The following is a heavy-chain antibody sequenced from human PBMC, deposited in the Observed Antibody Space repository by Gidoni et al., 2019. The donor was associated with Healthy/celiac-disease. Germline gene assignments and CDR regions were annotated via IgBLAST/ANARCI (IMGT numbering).Heavy chain of an antibody. CDR1: GGSISSSNW. CDR3: ARARIVVVVAAIYYYGMDV. CDR2: IYHSWST. V-gene: IGHV4-4*02. Sequence: QVQLQESGPGLVKPSGTLSLICAVSGGSISSSNWWSWVRQPPGKGLEWIGEIYHSWSTNYNPSLKSRVTISVDKSKNQFSLKLSSVTAADTAVYYCARARIVVVVAAIYYYGMDVWGQGTTVTVSS. J-gene: IGHJ6*02. D-gene: IGHD2-15*01.